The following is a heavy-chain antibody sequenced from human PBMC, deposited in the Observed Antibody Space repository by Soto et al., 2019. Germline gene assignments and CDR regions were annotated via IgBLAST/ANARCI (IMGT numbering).Heavy chain of an antibody. Sequence: GASVKVSCKASGGTFSSYSITWVLQAPGQGLEWMGGIIPIFGTANSAQKFQGRVTITADESSNTAYMELSSLRSEDTAVYYCARVPPIMIMFGGVIVPDWFDPWGQGTLVTVSS. J-gene: IGHJ5*02. CDR2: IIPIFGTA. CDR1: GGTFSSYS. V-gene: IGHV1-69*13. D-gene: IGHD3-16*02. CDR3: ARVPPIMIMFGGVIVPDWFDP.